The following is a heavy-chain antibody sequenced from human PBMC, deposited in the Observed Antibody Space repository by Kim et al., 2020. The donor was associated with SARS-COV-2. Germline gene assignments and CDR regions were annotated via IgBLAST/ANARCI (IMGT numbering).Heavy chain of an antibody. Sequence: AGAGKGMFTISRDNAKKTLHLQMNSLRVEDTAVYYCAKSLGISAWGMDVWGQGTTVTVSS. V-gene: IGHV3-23*01. D-gene: IGHD1-20*01. CDR3: AKSLGISAWGMDV. J-gene: IGHJ6*02.